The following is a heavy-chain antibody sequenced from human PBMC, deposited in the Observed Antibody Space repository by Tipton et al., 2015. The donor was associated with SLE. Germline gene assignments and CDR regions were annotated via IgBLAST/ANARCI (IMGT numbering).Heavy chain of an antibody. CDR3: ARESAIAVAGTSWYFDL. CDR1: GYTFTTYG. Sequence: QLVQSGPEVKKPGASVKVSCKASGYTFTTYGISWVRQAPGQGLEWMGWISAYNGNTNYAQKLQGRVTMTTDTSTSTAYMELRSLRSDDTAVYYCARESAIAVAGTSWYFDLWGRGTLLIVSS. J-gene: IGHJ2*01. D-gene: IGHD6-19*01. CDR2: ISAYNGNT. V-gene: IGHV1-18*01.